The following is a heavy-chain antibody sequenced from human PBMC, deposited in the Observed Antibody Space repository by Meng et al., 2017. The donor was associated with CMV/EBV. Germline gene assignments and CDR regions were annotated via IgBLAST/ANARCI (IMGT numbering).Heavy chain of an antibody. CDR3: ARGAHCSSTSCYNI. J-gene: IGHJ4*02. CDR2: INHSGST. D-gene: IGHD2-2*01. Sequence: GSLRLSCAVYGGSFSGYYWSWIRQPPGKGLEWIGEINHSGSTNYNPSLKSRVTISVDTSKNQFSLKLSSVTAADTAVYYCARGAHCSSTSCYNIWGQGALVTVSS. V-gene: IGHV4-34*01. CDR1: GGSFSGYY.